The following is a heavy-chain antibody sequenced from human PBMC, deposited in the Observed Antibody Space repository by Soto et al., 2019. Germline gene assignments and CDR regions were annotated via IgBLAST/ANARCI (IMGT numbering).Heavy chain of an antibody. V-gene: IGHV3-23*01. CDR1: GFTFSSYA. CDR2: ISGSGGST. J-gene: IGHJ4*02. Sequence: PGGSLRLSCAASGFTFSSYAMSWVRQAPGKGLEWVSSISGSGGSTYYADSVKGRFTISRDNSENTLYLQMNSLRAEDTAVYYCANYCTSGVHLMLFDYGRQRALVPVSS. D-gene: IGHD2-8*01. CDR3: ANYCTSGVHLMLFDY.